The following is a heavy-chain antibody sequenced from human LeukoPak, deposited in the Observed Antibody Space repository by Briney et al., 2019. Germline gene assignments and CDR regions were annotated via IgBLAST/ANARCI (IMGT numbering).Heavy chain of an antibody. V-gene: IGHV4-39*01. CDR3: ARGRRGTWYYYYYMDV. J-gene: IGHJ6*03. CDR2: IYYSGTT. CDR1: GGPINSSHYY. Sequence: SETLSLTCTVSGGPINSSHYYWGWIRQPPGKGLEWIGNIYYSGTTYYNPSLKSRISISVDTSKNQFSLKLSSVTAADTAEYYCARGRRGTWYYYYYMDVWGKGTTVTVSS. D-gene: IGHD3-10*01.